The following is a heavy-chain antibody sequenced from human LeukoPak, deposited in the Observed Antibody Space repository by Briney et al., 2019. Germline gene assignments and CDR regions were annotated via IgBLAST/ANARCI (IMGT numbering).Heavy chain of an antibody. V-gene: IGHV4-61*02. CDR1: GGSISSGSYY. Sequence: PSETLSLTCTVSGGSISSGSYYWSWIRQPAGKGLEWIGRIYTSGSTNYNPSLKSRVTISVDTSKNQFSLKLSSVTAADTAVYYCARSDFDDYGVFDYWGQGTLVTVSS. CDR2: IYTSGST. D-gene: IGHD4-17*01. J-gene: IGHJ4*02. CDR3: ARSDFDDYGVFDY.